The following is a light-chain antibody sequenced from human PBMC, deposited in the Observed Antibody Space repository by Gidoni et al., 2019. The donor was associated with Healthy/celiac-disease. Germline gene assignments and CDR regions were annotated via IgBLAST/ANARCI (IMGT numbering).Light chain of an antibody. V-gene: IGKV3-20*01. J-gene: IGKJ1*01. Sequence: EIVLTQSPGTLSFSPGERSPLSCRASQSVSSSYLAWYQQKPGQAPRLLLYGASSMATGIPARFSGSGSGTDFTLTISRLEPEDFAVYYCQQYGSSPRTFGQXTKVEIK. CDR1: QSVSSSY. CDR2: GAS. CDR3: QQYGSSPRT.